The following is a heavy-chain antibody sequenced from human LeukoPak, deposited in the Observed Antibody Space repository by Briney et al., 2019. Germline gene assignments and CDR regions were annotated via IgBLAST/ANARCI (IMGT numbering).Heavy chain of an antibody. CDR3: ATGIVATTASDY. CDR2: INPSGGST. J-gene: IGHJ4*02. V-gene: IGHV1-46*01. CDR1: GYTFTSYY. Sequence: ASVKVSCKASGYTFTSYYMHWVRQAPGQGLEWMGIINPSGGSTSYAQKFQGRVTMTRDTSISTAYMELSRLRSDDTAVYYCATGIVATTASDYWGQGTLVTVSS. D-gene: IGHD5-12*01.